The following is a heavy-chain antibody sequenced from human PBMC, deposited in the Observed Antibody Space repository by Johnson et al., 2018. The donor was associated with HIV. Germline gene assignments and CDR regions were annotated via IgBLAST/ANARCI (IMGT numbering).Heavy chain of an antibody. Sequence: MLLVESGGGLVQPGGSLRLSCAASGFTFSSYWMHWVRQAPGKGLVWVSRINSDGSSTSYADSVKGRFTISRDNAKNTLYLQMNSLRAEDTAVYYCARVGDYDECAFDIWGQGTMVTVSS. CDR3: ARVGDYDECAFDI. J-gene: IGHJ3*02. CDR2: INSDGSST. D-gene: IGHD4-17*01. CDR1: GFTFSSYW. V-gene: IGHV3-74*01.